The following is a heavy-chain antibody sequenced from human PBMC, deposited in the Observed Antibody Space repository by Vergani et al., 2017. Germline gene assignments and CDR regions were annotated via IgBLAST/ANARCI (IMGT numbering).Heavy chain of an antibody. V-gene: IGHV4-39*07. D-gene: IGHD3-10*01. J-gene: IGHJ3*02. CDR1: GGSISSSSYY. Sequence: QLQLQESGPGLVKPSETLSLTCTVSGGSISSSSYYWGWIRQPPGKGLEWIGSIYYSGSTYYNPSLKSRVTISVDTSKNQFSLKLSSVTAADTAVYYCARSKGVRGVVGAFDIWGQGTTVTVSS. CDR2: IYYSGST. CDR3: ARSKGVRGVVGAFDI.